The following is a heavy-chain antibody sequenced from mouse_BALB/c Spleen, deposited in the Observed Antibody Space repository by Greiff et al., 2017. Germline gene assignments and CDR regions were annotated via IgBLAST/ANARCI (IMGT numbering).Heavy chain of an antibody. CDR1: GYNFTSYW. CDR2: IYPGSGST. D-gene: IGHD1-1*01. J-gene: IGHJ2*01. CDR3: ARESTTVHDY. V-gene: IGHV1-55*01. Sequence: QVQLQQSGAELVKPGTSVKLSCKASGYNFTSYWINWVKLRPGQGLEWIGDIYPGSGSTNYNEKFKSKATLTVDTSSSTAYMQLSSLASEDSALYYCARESTTVHDYWGQGTTLTVSS.